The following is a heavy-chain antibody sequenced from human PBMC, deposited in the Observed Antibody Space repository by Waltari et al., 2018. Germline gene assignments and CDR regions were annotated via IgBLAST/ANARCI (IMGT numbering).Heavy chain of an antibody. CDR2: IHTSGST. V-gene: IGHV4-4*07. D-gene: IGHD1-1*01. Sequence: QVQLRESGPGLVKPSETLSLTSAVSGGSISTYYWSWIRQPAGKGLEWIGRIHTSGSTNYNPSLKSRVTMSLDTSKNQFSLELRSVTAADTAMYYCARETGHLAYYSDYWGQGTLITVSS. J-gene: IGHJ4*02. CDR1: GGSISTYY. CDR3: ARETGHLAYYSDY.